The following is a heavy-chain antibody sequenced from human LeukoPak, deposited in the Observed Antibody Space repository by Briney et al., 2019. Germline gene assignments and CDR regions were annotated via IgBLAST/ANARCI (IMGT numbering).Heavy chain of an antibody. J-gene: IGHJ5*02. CDR2: IYYTGST. CDR3: ARGGTYNDVLSFDP. V-gene: IGHV4-59*01. CDR1: GGSISYYY. D-gene: IGHD3-9*01. Sequence: SETLSLTCTVSGGSISYYYWTWIRQSPGKGLEWIGQIYYTGSTYYNPSLKRRVTISVDTSRNQFSLNLTSVSAADTAVYYCARGGTYNDVLSFDPWGQGTLVTVSS.